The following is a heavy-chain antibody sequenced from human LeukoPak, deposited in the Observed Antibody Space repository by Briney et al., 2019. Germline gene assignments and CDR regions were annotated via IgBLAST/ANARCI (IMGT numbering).Heavy chain of an antibody. CDR2: IYTSGSP. CDR1: GGSISSYY. CDR3: ARDIVVVPAAIGGSYYYGMDV. Sequence: PSETLSLTCTVSGGSISSYYWSWIRQPAGKGLEWIGRIYTSGSPKYNPSLKSRVNMPVDTSKNQFSLKLSSVTAADTAVYYCARDIVVVPAAIGGSYYYGMDVWGQGTTVTVSS. D-gene: IGHD2-2*02. V-gene: IGHV4-4*07. J-gene: IGHJ6*02.